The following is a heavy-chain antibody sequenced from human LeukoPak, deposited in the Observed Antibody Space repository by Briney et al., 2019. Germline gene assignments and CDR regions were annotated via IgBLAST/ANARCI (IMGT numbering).Heavy chain of an antibody. Sequence: ASVKVSCKASGYTFTNYGISWVRQAPGQGLEWMGIINPSGGHTTYAQKFQDRVTLTRDTSTSTVYMELSSLRSEDTAVYYCARDPLWFGESFPDYWGQGTLVTVSS. CDR3: ARDPLWFGESFPDY. J-gene: IGHJ4*02. CDR1: GYTFTNYG. V-gene: IGHV1-46*01. CDR2: INPSGGHT. D-gene: IGHD3-10*01.